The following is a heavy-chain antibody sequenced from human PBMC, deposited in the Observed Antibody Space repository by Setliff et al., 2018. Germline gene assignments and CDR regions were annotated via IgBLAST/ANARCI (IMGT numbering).Heavy chain of an antibody. Sequence: ASVKVSCKASGYTFTAYYIHWVRQAPGQGLEWMGWINPNAGNINYIQKFQGRVTMTRDTSINTAYMELGSLTSDDTAFYYCVRSGKFGMRFWFDQWGQGTLVTVSS. CDR3: VRSGKFGMRFWFDQ. CDR1: GYTFTAYY. CDR2: INPNAGNI. D-gene: IGHD1-26*01. V-gene: IGHV1-2*02. J-gene: IGHJ5*02.